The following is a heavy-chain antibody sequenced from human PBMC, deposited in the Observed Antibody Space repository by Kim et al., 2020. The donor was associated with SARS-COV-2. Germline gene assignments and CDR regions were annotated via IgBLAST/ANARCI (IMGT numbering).Heavy chain of an antibody. CDR3: ARVLRFSLDY. Sequence: STNYTPSLKSRVTISVDTSKNQFSLKLSSVTAADTAVYYCARVLRFSLDYWGQGTPVTVSS. V-gene: IGHV4-34*01. CDR2: ST. D-gene: IGHD3-3*01. J-gene: IGHJ4*02.